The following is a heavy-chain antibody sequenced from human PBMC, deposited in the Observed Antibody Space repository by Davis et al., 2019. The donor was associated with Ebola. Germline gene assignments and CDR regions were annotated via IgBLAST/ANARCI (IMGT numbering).Heavy chain of an antibody. D-gene: IGHD3-10*01. J-gene: IGHJ4*02. CDR2: ISHGGVS. Sequence: MPSETLSLTCAVYGGSFSDYFWSWIRQSPGKGLEWIGKISHGGVSDYNPSLRSRVTISVDMSRDQFSLKMNPVTAADTAVYYCARDVGVEFDHWGQGTLVTVSS. CDR3: ARDVGVEFDH. V-gene: IGHV4-34*01. CDR1: GGSFSDYF.